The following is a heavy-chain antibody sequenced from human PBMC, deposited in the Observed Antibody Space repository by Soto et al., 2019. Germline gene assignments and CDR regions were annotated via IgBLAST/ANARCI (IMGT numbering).Heavy chain of an antibody. D-gene: IGHD3-16*01. CDR2: LYTRGTT. Sequence: SETLSLTCSVSDDSISNCYWSWIRQSAGKGLEWIGRLYTRGTTDYNPSLKSRVTMSIDTSKNRVSLSLTSVTAADTAVYYCAKGGTYYFDSWGQGIVVTVSS. CDR1: DDSISNCY. CDR3: AKGGTYYFDS. V-gene: IGHV4-4*07. J-gene: IGHJ4*02.